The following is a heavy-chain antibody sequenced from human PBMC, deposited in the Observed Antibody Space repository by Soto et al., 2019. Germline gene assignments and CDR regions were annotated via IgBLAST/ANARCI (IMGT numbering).Heavy chain of an antibody. Sequence: GGSLRLSCAASGFTFSDYYMSWIRQAPGKGLEWVSYIKQDGSEKYYVDSVKGRFTISRDNAKNSLYLQMNSLRAEDTAVYYCAKLVTMIVVVITTLDYWGQGTLVTVSS. V-gene: IGHV3-7*03. J-gene: IGHJ4*02. CDR3: AKLVTMIVVVITTLDY. CDR1: GFTFSDYY. D-gene: IGHD3-22*01. CDR2: IKQDGSEK.